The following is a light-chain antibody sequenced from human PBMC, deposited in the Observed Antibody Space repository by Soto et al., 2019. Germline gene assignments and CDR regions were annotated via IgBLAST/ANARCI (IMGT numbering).Light chain of an antibody. J-gene: IGLJ2*01. V-gene: IGLV2-8*01. Sequence: QSALTQPPSASGSPGQSVTISCTGTSSDVGGYNYVSWYQQHPGRAPKLMIYDVNKRPSGVPDRFSGSKSGNTASLTVSGLQAEDEADYYCISYAGSNNLVFGGGTKLTVL. CDR1: SSDVGGYNY. CDR2: DVN. CDR3: ISYAGSNNLV.